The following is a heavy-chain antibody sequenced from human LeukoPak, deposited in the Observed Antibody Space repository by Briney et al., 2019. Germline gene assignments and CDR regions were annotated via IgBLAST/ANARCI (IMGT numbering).Heavy chain of an antibody. CDR1: GFTFSSYW. CDR2: IKQDGSEK. J-gene: IGHJ4*02. V-gene: IGHV3-7*01. D-gene: IGHD1-20*01. CDR3: ARASYGYKWRELDY. Sequence: GGSLRLSCAASGFTFSSYWMSWVRQAPGKGLEWVANIKQDGSEKYYVDSVKGRFTISRDNAKNSLYLQMNSLRAEDTAVYYCARASYGYKWRELDYWGQGTLVTVSS.